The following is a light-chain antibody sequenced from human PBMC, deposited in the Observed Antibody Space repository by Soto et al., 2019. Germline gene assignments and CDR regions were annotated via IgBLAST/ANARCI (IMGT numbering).Light chain of an antibody. CDR1: SSDFGGYNY. Sequence: QSALTQPPSASGSPEQSVTISCTGTSSDFGGYNYVSWYQQHPGKAPKLLIYEVSKRPSGIPDRFSGSKSDNTASLTVSGLQADDEADYYCSSYAGNNIYVFGTGTKV. V-gene: IGLV2-8*01. J-gene: IGLJ1*01. CDR2: EVS. CDR3: SSYAGNNIYV.